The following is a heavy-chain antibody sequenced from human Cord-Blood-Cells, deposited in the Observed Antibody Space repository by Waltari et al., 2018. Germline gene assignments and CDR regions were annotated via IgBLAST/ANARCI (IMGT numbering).Heavy chain of an antibody. Sequence: QLQLQESGPGLVKPSETLSLTCTVSGGSIRSSSYYWGWLRQPPGKGLEWIGSIYYSGSTYYNPSLKSRVTISVDTSKNQFSLKLSSVTAADTAVYYCARLFVEMATIFFDPWGQGTLVTVSS. CDR2: IYYSGST. V-gene: IGHV4-39*07. J-gene: IGHJ5*02. CDR3: ARLFVEMATIFFDP. CDR1: GGSIRSSSYY. D-gene: IGHD5-12*01.